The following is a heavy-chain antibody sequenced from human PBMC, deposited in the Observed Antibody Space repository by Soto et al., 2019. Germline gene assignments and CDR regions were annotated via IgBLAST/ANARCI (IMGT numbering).Heavy chain of an antibody. D-gene: IGHD6-19*01. CDR2: IYYSGST. V-gene: IGHV4-61*01. CDR3: ARDSSGWPYYFDY. Sequence: QVQLQESGPGLVKPSETLSLTCTVSGGSVSSGSYYWSWIRQPPGKGLEWIGYIYYSGSTNYNPSLKSRVTISVDTPKNQFSLKLSSVTAADTAVYYCARDSSGWPYYFDYWGQGTLVTVSS. CDR1: GGSVSSGSYY. J-gene: IGHJ4*02.